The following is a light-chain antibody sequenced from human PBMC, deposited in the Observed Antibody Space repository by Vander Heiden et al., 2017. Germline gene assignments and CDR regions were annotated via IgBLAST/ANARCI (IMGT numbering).Light chain of an antibody. Sequence: EIVMTQPPATLSVSPGERATLSCRASQSVSSNLAWYQQKPVQAPRLLIYGASTRATGIPARFSGSGYGTEFTLTIRSRQSEDFAVYYCQLYKNWPAWTFGQGTKVEIK. CDR2: GAS. CDR3: QLYKNWPAWT. V-gene: IGKV3-15*01. J-gene: IGKJ1*01. CDR1: QSVSSN.